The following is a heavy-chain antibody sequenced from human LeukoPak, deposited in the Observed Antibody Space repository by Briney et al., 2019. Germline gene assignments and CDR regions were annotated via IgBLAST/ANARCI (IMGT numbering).Heavy chain of an antibody. CDR2: IYYSGST. CDR1: GGSISSGGYS. V-gene: IGHV4-31*03. D-gene: IGHD3-3*01. CDR3: ARDFAPGVVMGAFDI. J-gene: IGHJ3*02. Sequence: SETLSLTCTVSGGSISSGGYSWSWIRQHPGKGLEWIGYIYYSGSTYYNPSLKSRVTISVDTSKNQFSLKLSSVTAADTAVYYCARDFAPGVVMGAFDIWGQGTMVTVSS.